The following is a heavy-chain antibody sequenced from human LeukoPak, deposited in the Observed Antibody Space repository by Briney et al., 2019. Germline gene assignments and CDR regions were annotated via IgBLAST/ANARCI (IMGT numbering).Heavy chain of an antibody. J-gene: IGHJ6*02. V-gene: IGHV4-39*01. CDR2: IYYSGST. CDR1: GGSIISSSYY. CDR3: ARPEADYYGMDV. Sequence: PSETLSLTCTVSGGSIISSSYYWGWIRQPPGKGLEWIGSIYYSGSTYYNPSLKSRVTISVDTSKNQFSLKLSSVTAADTAVYYCARPEADYYGMDVWGQGTTVTVSS.